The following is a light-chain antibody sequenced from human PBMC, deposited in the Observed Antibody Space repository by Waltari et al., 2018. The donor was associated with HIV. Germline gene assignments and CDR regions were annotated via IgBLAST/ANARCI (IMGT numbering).Light chain of an antibody. CDR3: QKYNNAPHT. Sequence: DIQMTQSPSSLSASVGDKVTITCRASRGISDSLAWYQQKPGKFPKLLIYDASTLQSGVPSRFSGSGSGTDFTLTITSLQPEDAATYFCQKYNNAPHTFGPGTTVDLE. CDR2: DAS. J-gene: IGKJ3*01. V-gene: IGKV1-27*01. CDR1: RGISDS.